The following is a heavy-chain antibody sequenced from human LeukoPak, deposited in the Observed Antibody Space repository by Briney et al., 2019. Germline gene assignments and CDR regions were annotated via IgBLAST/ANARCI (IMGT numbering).Heavy chain of an antibody. CDR1: GYTFTSYG. J-gene: IGHJ4*02. V-gene: IGHV1-18*01. Sequence: WASVNVSCKASGYTFTSYGISWVRQAPGQGLEWMGWISAYNGNTNYAQKLQGRVTMSTDTSTSTAYMELKSLRSDDTAVYYCARDSARPVGATGPAFDYWGQGTLVTVSS. CDR3: ARDSARPVGATGPAFDY. D-gene: IGHD1-26*01. CDR2: ISAYNGNT.